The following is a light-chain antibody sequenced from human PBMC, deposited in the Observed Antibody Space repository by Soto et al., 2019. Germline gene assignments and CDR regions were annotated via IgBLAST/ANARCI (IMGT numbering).Light chain of an antibody. CDR1: SSDVGTYNY. Sequence: QSALTQPASVSGSPGQSITISCTGTSSDVGTYNYVSWYQQHPGKAPKLMIYEVSNRPSGVSNRFSGSKSGNTASLTISGLQAEDEADYYCSSYTSRNPYVFGTGTKLTVL. CDR2: EVS. J-gene: IGLJ1*01. V-gene: IGLV2-14*01. CDR3: SSYTSRNPYV.